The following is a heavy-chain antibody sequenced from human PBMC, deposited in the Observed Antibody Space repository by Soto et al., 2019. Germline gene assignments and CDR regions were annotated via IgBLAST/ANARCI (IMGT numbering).Heavy chain of an antibody. CDR1: GFTFSGYA. CDR3: AKEEYNGYDPPFGDDY. D-gene: IGHD2-8*01. J-gene: IGHJ4*02. Sequence: EVQLLQSGGGWVQSGGSLSLSCAASGFTFSGYAMSWVRQAPGKGLEWVSAIDGSGGSTYYADSVKGRFTISRDNSKNTLYLQMNSLRGEDTATYFCAKEEYNGYDPPFGDDYWGQGAPVTVSS. V-gene: IGHV3-23*01. CDR2: IDGSGGST.